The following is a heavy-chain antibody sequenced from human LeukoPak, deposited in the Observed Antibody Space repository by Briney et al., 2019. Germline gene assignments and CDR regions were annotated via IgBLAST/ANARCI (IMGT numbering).Heavy chain of an antibody. V-gene: IGHV3-66*01. Sequence: GGSLRLSCAASGFTVSSNYMSWVRQAPGKGLEWVSVIYSGGSTYYADSVKGRFTISGDNSKNTLYLQMNSLRAEDTAVYYCASEDYDSSGYYVISYWGQGTLVTVSS. J-gene: IGHJ4*02. D-gene: IGHD3-22*01. CDR3: ASEDYDSSGYYVISY. CDR2: IYSGGST. CDR1: GFTVSSNY.